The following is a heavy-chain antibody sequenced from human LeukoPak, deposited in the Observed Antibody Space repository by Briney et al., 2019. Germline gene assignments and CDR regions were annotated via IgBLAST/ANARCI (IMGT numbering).Heavy chain of an antibody. D-gene: IGHD1-1*01. J-gene: IGHJ4*02. CDR1: GYTFTGYY. CDR3: ARDIGRKYKIFDY. CDR2: INPNSGGT. Sequence: GASVKVSCKASGYTFTGYYIHWVRQAPGQGLEWVGWINPNSGGTTYAQQFQGRVTMTRDTSISTAYMELTRLGSDDTAVYYCARDIGRKYKIFDYWGQGTLVTVSS. V-gene: IGHV1-2*02.